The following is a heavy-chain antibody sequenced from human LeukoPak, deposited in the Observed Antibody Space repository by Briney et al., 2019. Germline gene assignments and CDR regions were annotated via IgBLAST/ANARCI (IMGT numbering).Heavy chain of an antibody. J-gene: IGHJ5*02. D-gene: IGHD2-15*01. V-gene: IGHV4-34*01. CDR1: GGSFSGYY. CDR3: SVVAAKIWFDP. Sequence: PSETLSLTCAVYGGSFSGYYWSWVSQPPGKGLEWIGEMNHSGSTNYNPSLTSRGTISVDTSKNQFSLKLSSVTASDTAVYYCSVVAAKIWFDPCGQGTLVTVSS. CDR2: MNHSGST.